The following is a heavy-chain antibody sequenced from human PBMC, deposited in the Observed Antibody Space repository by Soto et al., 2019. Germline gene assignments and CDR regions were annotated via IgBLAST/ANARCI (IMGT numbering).Heavy chain of an antibody. Sequence: GGSLRLSCAASGFTFSSYAMSWVHQAPGKGLEWVSAISGSGGSTYYADSVKGRFTISRDNSKNTLYLQMNSLRAEDTAVYYCAKGVTGGSSPFDYWGQGTLVTVSS. CDR2: ISGSGGST. CDR3: AKGVTGGSSPFDY. D-gene: IGHD1-26*01. CDR1: GFTFSSYA. J-gene: IGHJ4*02. V-gene: IGHV3-23*01.